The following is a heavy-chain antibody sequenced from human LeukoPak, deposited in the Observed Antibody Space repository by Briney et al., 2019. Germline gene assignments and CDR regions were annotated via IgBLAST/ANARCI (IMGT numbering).Heavy chain of an antibody. D-gene: IGHD4-23*01. CDR3: ARDYGDKL. J-gene: IGHJ4*02. V-gene: IGHV3-7*03. Sequence: PGGSLRLSCAASGYTFSSYWMSWVRQAPGRGLEWVANIRYDGNEKYYVDSVKGRFTISRDNVKNSLYLQMNSLRAEDTAVYYCARDYGDKLWGQGTLVTVSS. CDR2: IRYDGNEK. CDR1: GYTFSSYW.